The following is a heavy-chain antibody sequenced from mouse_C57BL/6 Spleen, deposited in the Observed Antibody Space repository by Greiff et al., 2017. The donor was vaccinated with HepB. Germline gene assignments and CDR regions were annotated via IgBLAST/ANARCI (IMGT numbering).Heavy chain of an antibody. CDR3: ARAYYSNYFDY. D-gene: IGHD2-5*01. V-gene: IGHV5-17*01. CDR1: GFTFSDYG. CDR2: ISSGSSTI. Sequence: EVQRVESGGGLVKPGGSLKLSCAASGFTFSDYGMHWVRQAPEKGLEWVAYISSGSSTIYYADTVKGRFTISRDNAKNTLFLQMTSLRSEDTAMYYCARAYYSNYFDYWGQGTTLTVSS. J-gene: IGHJ2*01.